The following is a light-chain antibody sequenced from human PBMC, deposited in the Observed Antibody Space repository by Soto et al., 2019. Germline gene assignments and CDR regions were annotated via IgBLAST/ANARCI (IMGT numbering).Light chain of an antibody. CDR2: NYD. V-gene: IGLV1-44*01. CDR3: ATWDDSLYGWV. Sequence: QAVVTQPPSASGTPGQRVTISCSGSSSNLGSNNVNWYQQLPGTAPKLLIYNYDQCPSGVPDRFSGSKSVTSASLTIGGLQSEDEADYYCATWDDSLYGWVFGGGTKLTVL. J-gene: IGLJ3*02. CDR1: SSNLGSNN.